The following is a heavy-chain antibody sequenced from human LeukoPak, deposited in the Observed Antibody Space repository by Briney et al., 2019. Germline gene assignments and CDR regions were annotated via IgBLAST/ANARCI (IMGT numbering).Heavy chain of an antibody. CDR1: GGSISSYY. V-gene: IGHV4-59*01. CDR2: IYYSGST. Sequence: SETLSLTCTVSGGSISSYYRSWIRQPPGKGLEWIGYIYYSGSTNYNPSLKSRVTISVDTSKNQFSLKLSSVTAADTAVYYCARGFGGAPADYWGQGTLVTVSS. CDR3: ARGFGGAPADY. D-gene: IGHD3-16*01. J-gene: IGHJ4*02.